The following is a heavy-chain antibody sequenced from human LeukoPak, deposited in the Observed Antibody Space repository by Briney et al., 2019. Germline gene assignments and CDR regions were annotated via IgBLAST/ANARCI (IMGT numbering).Heavy chain of an antibody. V-gene: IGHV4-34*01. CDR2: INHSGST. J-gene: IGHJ4*02. CDR1: GGSFSGYY. D-gene: IGHD2-15*01. CDR3: ARSLGYCSGGSCDFDY. Sequence: SETLSPTCAVYGGSFSGYYWSWIRQPPGKGLEWIGEINHSGSTNYNPSLKSRVTISVDTSKNQFSLKLSSVTAADTAVYYCARSLGYCSGGSCDFDYWGQGTLVTVSS.